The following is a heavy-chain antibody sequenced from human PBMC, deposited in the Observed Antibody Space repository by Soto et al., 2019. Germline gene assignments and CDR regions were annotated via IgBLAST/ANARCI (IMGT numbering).Heavy chain of an antibody. J-gene: IGHJ6*03. CDR1: GGSISSSSYF. CDR3: ARLQRDYYYYMDV. CDR2: IYYSGSA. V-gene: IGHV4-39*01. Sequence: SETLSLTCTVSGGSISSSSYFWGWIRQPPGKGLEWIGSIYYSGSAYYNPSLMSRVTISVDTSKNQFSLKLSSVTAADTAVYYCARLQRDYYYYMDVWGKGTTVTVSS. D-gene: IGHD4-4*01.